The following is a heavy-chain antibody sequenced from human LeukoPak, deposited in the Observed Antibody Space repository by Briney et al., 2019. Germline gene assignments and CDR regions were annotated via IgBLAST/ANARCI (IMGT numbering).Heavy chain of an antibody. CDR2: ISSSSSYI. J-gene: IGHJ3*02. D-gene: IGHD1-26*01. V-gene: IGHV3-21*01. CDR3: ARGVGATHNDAFDI. CDR1: GFTFSSYS. Sequence: GGSLRLSCAASGFTFSSYSMNWVRQAPGKGLEWVSSISSSSSYIYYADSVKGRFTISRDNAKNSLYLQMNSLRAEDTAVYYCARGVGATHNDAFDIWGQGTMVTVSS.